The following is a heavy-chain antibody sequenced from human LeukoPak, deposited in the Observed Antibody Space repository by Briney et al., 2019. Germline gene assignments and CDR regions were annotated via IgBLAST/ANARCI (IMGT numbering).Heavy chain of an antibody. V-gene: IGHV5-51*01. CDR2: IYPDDSDT. Sequence: GESLKISCKGSGYRFTSYWIGWVRHMPGKGLEWMGLIYPDDSDTRYSPSFQGQVTISADKSISTAYLQWSSLKASDTAMYYCAIGGDSTTSCYRCFDYWGQGTLVTVSS. J-gene: IGHJ4*02. D-gene: IGHD2-2*02. CDR3: AIGGDSTTSCYRCFDY. CDR1: GYRFTSYW.